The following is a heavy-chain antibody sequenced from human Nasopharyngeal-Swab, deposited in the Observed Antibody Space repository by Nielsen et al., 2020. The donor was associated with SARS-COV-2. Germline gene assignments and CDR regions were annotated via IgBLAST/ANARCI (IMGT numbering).Heavy chain of an antibody. Sequence: GGSLRLSCAASGFTFSDYYMSWIRQAPGKGLEWVSYISSSSSTIYYADSVKGRFTISRDNAKNSLYLQMNSLRAEDTAVYYCARVLDTAMVLGGPLDYWGQGTLVTVSS. CDR3: ARVLDTAMVLGGPLDY. CDR2: ISSSSSTI. V-gene: IGHV3-11*04. D-gene: IGHD5-18*01. J-gene: IGHJ4*02. CDR1: GFTFSDYY.